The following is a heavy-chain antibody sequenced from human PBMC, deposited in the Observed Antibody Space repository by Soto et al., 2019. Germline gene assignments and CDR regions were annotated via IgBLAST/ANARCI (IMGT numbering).Heavy chain of an antibody. J-gene: IGHJ6*02. D-gene: IGHD6-19*01. CDR3: ARDDGSGSPTGYYYYYYGMDV. Sequence: QVQLVQSGAEVKKPGASVKVSCKASGYTFTGYYMHWVRQAPGQGLEWMGWINPNSGGTNYAQKFQGRVTMTRDTSISTAYMELSRLRSDDTAVYYCARDDGSGSPTGYYYYYYGMDVWGQGTTVTVSS. CDR1: GYTFTGYY. V-gene: IGHV1-2*02. CDR2: INPNSGGT.